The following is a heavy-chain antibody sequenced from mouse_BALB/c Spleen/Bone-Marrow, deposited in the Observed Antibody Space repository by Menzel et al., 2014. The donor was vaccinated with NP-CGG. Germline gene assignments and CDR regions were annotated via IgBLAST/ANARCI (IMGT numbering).Heavy chain of an antibody. V-gene: IGHV1S137*01. D-gene: IGHD2-14*01. CDR3: ARSGKVRNAMDY. CDR2: ISNYYGDA. J-gene: IGHJ4*01. CDR1: GYTFTDYA. Sequence: VQLQQSGAELVRPGVSVTISCKVSGYTFTDYAMHWVKQSHAKSLEWIGLISNYYGDASYNQKFKGKATMTVDKSSSTAYMELARLTSEDSAIYYCARSGKVRNAMDYWGQGTPVTVS.